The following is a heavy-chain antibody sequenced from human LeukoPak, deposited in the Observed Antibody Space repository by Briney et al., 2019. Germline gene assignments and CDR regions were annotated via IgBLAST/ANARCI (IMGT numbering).Heavy chain of an antibody. Sequence: PSETLSLTCTVSGGSITSYFWSWIRQSAGKGLEWIGRIYISGSTNYNPSLKSRVTMSVDTSKNQFSLKLSSVTAADTAVYYCAGESPLNQKSEGIGYYYYMDVWGKGTTVTVSS. CDR1: GGSITSYF. D-gene: IGHD1-14*01. CDR3: AGESPLNQKSEGIGYYYYMDV. CDR2: IYISGST. J-gene: IGHJ6*03. V-gene: IGHV4-4*07.